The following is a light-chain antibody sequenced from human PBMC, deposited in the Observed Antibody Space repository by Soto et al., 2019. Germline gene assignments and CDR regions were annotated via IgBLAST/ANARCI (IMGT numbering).Light chain of an antibody. Sequence: GDRVTLTCRASQYIHISLAWYQQKPGKAPKLLIYGASTLESGVPSRFSGSGSGTEFTLTISSLQPDDFATYYCEQYKSYSWTFGQGTKVDIK. V-gene: IGKV1-5*01. CDR3: EQYKSYSWT. CDR1: QYIHIS. J-gene: IGKJ1*01. CDR2: GAS.